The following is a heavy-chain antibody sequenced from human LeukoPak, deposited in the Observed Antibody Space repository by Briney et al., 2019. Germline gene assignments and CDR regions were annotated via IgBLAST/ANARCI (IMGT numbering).Heavy chain of an antibody. CDR1: GDSVSSDSAA. CDR2: TYYRSKRFS. J-gene: IGHJ4*02. V-gene: IGHV6-1*01. D-gene: IGHD4-11*01. CDR3: ARKGTVTTPFDY. Sequence: SQTLSLTCAISGDSVSSDSAAWNWIRQSPSRGLEWLGRTYYRSKRFSDYALSVKSRITINADTSKNQFSLQLNSVTPEDTAVYYCARKGTVTTPFDYWGQGILVTVSS.